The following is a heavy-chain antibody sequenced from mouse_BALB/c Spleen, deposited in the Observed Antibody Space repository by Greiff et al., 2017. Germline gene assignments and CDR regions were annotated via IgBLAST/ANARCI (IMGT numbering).Heavy chain of an antibody. V-gene: IGHV5-12-2*01. J-gene: IGHJ1*01. CDR3: AGGDWYFDV. CDR2: ISNGGGST. CDR1: GFTFSSYT. Sequence: EVHLVESGGGLVQPGGSLKLSCAASGFTFSSYTMSWVRQTPEKRLEWVAYISNGGGSTYYPDTVKGRFTISRDNAKNTLYLQMSSLKSEDTAMYYCAGGDWYFDVWGAGTTVTVSS.